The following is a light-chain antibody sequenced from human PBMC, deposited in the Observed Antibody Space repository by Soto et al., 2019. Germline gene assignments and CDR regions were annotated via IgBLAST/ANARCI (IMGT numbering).Light chain of an antibody. J-gene: IGKJ5*01. CDR2: DAS. CDR1: QSVRST. V-gene: IGKV3-11*01. CDR3: QQRSNWPP. Sequence: EIVMTQSVSTLSVSPGERATLSCRASQSVRSTLAWYQQKPGQSPRLLIYDASNRATGIPARFSGSGSGTDFTLTISSLEPEDFAVYYCQQRSNWPPFAQGTRLEI.